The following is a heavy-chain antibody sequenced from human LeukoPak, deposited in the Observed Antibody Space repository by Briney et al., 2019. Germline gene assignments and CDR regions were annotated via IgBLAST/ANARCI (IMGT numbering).Heavy chain of an antibody. D-gene: IGHD3-3*01. CDR3: ARDGIYYDETGPKVGT. Sequence: PGGSLRLACSAPGLTFSSYAISSVRQAPGKGMEWDAVIHGRGPIFYAASVKGRFIICRDYSKNTLELQMNSLRVDETGIYYCARDGIYYDETGPKVGTWGQGTRVTVSS. J-gene: IGHJ5*02. V-gene: IGHV3-66*01. CDR2: IHGRGPI. CDR1: GLTFSSYA.